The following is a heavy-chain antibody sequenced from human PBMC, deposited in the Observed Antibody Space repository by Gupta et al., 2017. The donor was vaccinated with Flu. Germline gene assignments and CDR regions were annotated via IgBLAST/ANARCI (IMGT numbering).Heavy chain of an antibody. CDR3: ARVQTSFRGSIEDYYYGMDV. D-gene: IGHD3-10*01. Sequence: QVQLQESGPGLVKPSETLSLTCTVSGGSINSYYWSWIRQPPGKGLEYLGYIFYSGSTNYNPSLNSRVTISIDTSKNQFSLKVTSVTAADTAVYYCARVQTSFRGSIEDYYYGMDVWGQGTTVTVSS. CDR1: GGSINSYY. J-gene: IGHJ6*02. V-gene: IGHV4-59*01. CDR2: IFYSGST.